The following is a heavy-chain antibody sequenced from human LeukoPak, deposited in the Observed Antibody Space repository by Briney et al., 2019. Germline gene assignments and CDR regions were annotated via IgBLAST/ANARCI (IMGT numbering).Heavy chain of an antibody. Sequence: GGSLRLSCAASGFTFSDYYMSWIRQAPGKGLEWVAVISYDGSNKYYADSVKGRFTISRDNSKNTLYLQMNSLRAEDTAVYYCARGPRYNGYYYGMDVWGQGTTVTVSS. CDR2: ISYDGSNK. V-gene: IGHV3-30-3*01. J-gene: IGHJ6*02. D-gene: IGHD1-14*01. CDR1: GFTFSDYY. CDR3: ARGPRYNGYYYGMDV.